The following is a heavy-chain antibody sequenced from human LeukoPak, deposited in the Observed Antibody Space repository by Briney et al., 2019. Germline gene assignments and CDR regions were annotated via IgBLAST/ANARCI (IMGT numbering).Heavy chain of an antibody. CDR2: IGGSGGST. J-gene: IGHJ4*02. Sequence: HPGGSLRLSCAASGFPFSTYAMSWVRQAPGKGLEWVSAIGGSGGSTYYADSVKGRFTISRDNSKNTLYLQMNSLRAEDTAVYYCAKGRTTTVRFLIDYWGQGTLVTVSS. V-gene: IGHV3-23*01. D-gene: IGHD4-17*01. CDR3: AKGRTTTVRFLIDY. CDR1: GFPFSTYA.